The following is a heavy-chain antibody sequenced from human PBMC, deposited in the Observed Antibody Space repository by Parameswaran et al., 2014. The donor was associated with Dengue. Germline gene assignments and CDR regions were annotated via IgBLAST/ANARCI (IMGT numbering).Heavy chain of an antibody. J-gene: IGHJ5*02. CDR2: IYYSGST. CDR3: ARRFYYYDSSGYSGLNWFDP. Sequence: WIRQPPGKGLEWIGSIYYSGSTYYNPSLKSRVTISVDTSKNQFSLKLSSVTAADTAVYYCARRFYYYDSSGYSGLNWFDPWGQGTLVTVSS. D-gene: IGHD3-22*01. V-gene: IGHV4-39*01.